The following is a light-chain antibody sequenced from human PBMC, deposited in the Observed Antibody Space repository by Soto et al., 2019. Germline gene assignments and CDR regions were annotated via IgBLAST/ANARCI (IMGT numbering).Light chain of an antibody. CDR1: QSVSSSY. Sequence: EVVLSQSPGTLSLSPGERATLSCRASQSVSSSYVAWYQQKPAQAPRLLIYGASSRATGIPDRFSGSGSGTAFTLTISRLEPEDFAVYYCQQYGSSPPWTFGQGTKVDIK. CDR2: GAS. J-gene: IGKJ1*01. CDR3: QQYGSSPPWT. V-gene: IGKV3-20*01.